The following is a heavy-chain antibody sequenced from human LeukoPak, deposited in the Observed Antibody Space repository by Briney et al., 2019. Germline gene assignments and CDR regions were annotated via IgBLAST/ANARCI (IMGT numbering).Heavy chain of an antibody. J-gene: IGHJ4*02. V-gene: IGHV4-34*01. CDR2: INHSGST. CDR1: GGSFSGYY. Sequence: ASETLSLTCAVYGGSFSGYYWSWIRQPPGKGLEWIGEINHSGSTNYNPSLKSRVTISVDTSKNQFSLKLSSVTAADTAVYYCARGHTMIVGQYYFDYWGQGTLVTVSS. CDR3: ARGHTMIVGQYYFDY. D-gene: IGHD3-22*01.